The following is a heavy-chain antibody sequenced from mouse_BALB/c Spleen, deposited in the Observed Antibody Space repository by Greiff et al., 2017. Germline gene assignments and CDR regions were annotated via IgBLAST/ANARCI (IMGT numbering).Heavy chain of an antibody. Sequence: VHLVESGPGLVAPSQSLSITCTVSGFSLTSYGVHWVRQPPGKGLEWLGVIWAGGSTNYNSALMSRLSISKDNSKSQVFLKMNSLQTDDTAMYYCARDGGLRRGDYFDYWGQGTTLTVSS. D-gene: IGHD2-4*01. CDR3: ARDGGLRRGDYFDY. CDR1: GFSLTSYG. V-gene: IGHV2-9*02. CDR2: IWAGGST. J-gene: IGHJ2*01.